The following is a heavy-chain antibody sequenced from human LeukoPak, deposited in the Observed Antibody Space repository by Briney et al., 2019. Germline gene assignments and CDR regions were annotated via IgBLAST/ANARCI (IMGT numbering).Heavy chain of an antibody. CDR3: ARGADRRGSGSYSWFYYYYGMDV. J-gene: IGHJ6*02. V-gene: IGHV4-59*01. D-gene: IGHD3-10*01. CDR1: GGSISSYY. Sequence: SETLSLTCTVSGGSISSYYWSWIRQPPGKGLEWIGYIYYSGSTNYNPSLKSRVTISVDTSKNQFSLKLSSVTAADTAVYYCARGADRRGSGSYSWFYYYYGMDVWGQGTTVTVSS. CDR2: IYYSGST.